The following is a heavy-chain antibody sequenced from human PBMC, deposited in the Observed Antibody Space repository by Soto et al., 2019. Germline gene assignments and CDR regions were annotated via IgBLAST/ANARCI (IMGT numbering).Heavy chain of an antibody. CDR1: GFTFSSYG. CDR3: AKALPDNYYYYGMDV. CDR2: ISYDGSNK. V-gene: IGHV3-30*18. J-gene: IGHJ6*02. Sequence: QVQLVESGGGVVQPGRSLRLSCAASGFTFSSYGMHWVRQAPGKGLEWVAVISYDGSNKYYADSVKGRFTISRDNSKNTLYLQMNSLRAEDTAVYYCAKALPDNYYYYGMDVWGQGTTVTVSS.